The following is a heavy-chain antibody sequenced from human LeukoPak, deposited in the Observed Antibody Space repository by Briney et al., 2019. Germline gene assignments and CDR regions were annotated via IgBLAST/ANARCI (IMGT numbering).Heavy chain of an antibody. CDR2: MNPNSGNT. CDR3: ARGPCIGGDCYSYYFDY. J-gene: IGHJ4*02. CDR1: GYTFTSYD. V-gene: IGHV1-8*01. Sequence: ASVKVSCKASGYTFTSYDINWMRQATGQGLEWMGWMNPNSGNTGYAQKFQGRVTMTRNTSISTAYMELSSLRSEDTAVYYCARGPCIGGDCYSYYFDYWGQGTLVTVSS. D-gene: IGHD2-21*02.